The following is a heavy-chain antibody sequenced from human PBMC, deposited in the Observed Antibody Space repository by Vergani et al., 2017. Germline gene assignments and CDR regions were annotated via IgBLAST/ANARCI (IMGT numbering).Heavy chain of an antibody. Sequence: EVQLVESGGGLLKPGDHVRLSCAVSGLNFNDAWMTWVRQAPGKGLEWLGRVISKKDGGRADYSPHVKGAITISRDESKSTIYLDINSLRIEDTATYYCSTCNGGASFAWGPGTRVTVSS. CDR2: VISKKDGGRA. CDR3: STCNGGASFA. CDR1: GLNFNDAW. V-gene: IGHV3-15*01. D-gene: IGHD3-16*01. J-gene: IGHJ4*02.